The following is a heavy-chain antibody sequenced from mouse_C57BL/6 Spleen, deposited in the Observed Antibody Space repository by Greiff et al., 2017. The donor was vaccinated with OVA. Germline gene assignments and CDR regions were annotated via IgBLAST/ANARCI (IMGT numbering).Heavy chain of an antibody. D-gene: IGHD2-10*02. CDR1: GYAFTNYL. Sequence: VQLQQSGAELVRPGTSVKVSCKASGYAFTNYLIEWVKQRPGQGLEWIGVINPGSGGTNYNEKFKGKATLTADKSSSTAYMQLSSLTSEDSAVYCCARGYGNYGAMDYWGQGTSVTVSS. J-gene: IGHJ4*01. V-gene: IGHV1-54*01. CDR2: INPGSGGT. CDR3: ARGYGNYGAMDY.